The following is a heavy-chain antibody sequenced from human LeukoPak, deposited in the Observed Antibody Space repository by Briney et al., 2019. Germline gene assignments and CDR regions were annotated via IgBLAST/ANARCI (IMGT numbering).Heavy chain of an antibody. CDR2: ISWDGGST. CDR3: AKESAGTAMGD. CDR1: GSTFNDYT. V-gene: IGHV3-43*01. J-gene: IGHJ4*02. D-gene: IGHD5-18*01. Sequence: PGGSLRLSCAASGSTFNDYTMHWVRQAPGKGLEWVSLISWDGGSTYYADSVKGRFTISRDNSKNSLYLQMNSLRTEDTALYYCAKESAGTAMGDWGQGTLVTVSS.